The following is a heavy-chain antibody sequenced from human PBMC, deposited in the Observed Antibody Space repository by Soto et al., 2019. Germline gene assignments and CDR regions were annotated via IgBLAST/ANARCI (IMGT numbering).Heavy chain of an antibody. CDR2: IYYSGST. V-gene: IGHV4-39*02. J-gene: IGHJ4*02. CDR3: ARDSSGWSGGYLDY. D-gene: IGHD6-19*01. CDR1: GGSISSSSYY. Sequence: SETLSLTCTVSGGSISSSSYYWGWIRQPPGKGLEWIGSIYYSGSTYYNPSLKSRVTISVDTSKNQFSLKLSSVTAADTAVYYCARDSSGWSGGYLDYWGQGTLVTVSS.